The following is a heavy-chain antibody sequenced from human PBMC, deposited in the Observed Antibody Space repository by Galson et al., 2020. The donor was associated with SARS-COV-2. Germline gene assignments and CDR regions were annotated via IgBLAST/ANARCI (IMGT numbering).Heavy chain of an antibody. D-gene: IGHD6-19*01. CDR1: GFTFSASP. CDR2: IRSKAHTNAP. Sequence: GGSLRLSCAASGFTFSASPMHWVRQAPGKGLEWVGRIRSKAHTNAPAYAASVKGRFTISRDDSKNTAYLQMSSLKTEDTAVYYCTRVAGDYWYFDLWGRGTLVTVAS. J-gene: IGHJ2*01. CDR3: TRVAGDYWYFDL. V-gene: IGHV3-73*01.